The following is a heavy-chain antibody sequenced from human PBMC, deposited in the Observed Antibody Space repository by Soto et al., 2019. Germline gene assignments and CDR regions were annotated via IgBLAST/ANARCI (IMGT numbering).Heavy chain of an antibody. CDR1: GFSISSDA. CDR2: IKSKTDGGTT. Sequence: AGGSLRLSCAASGFSISSDAMSWVRQAPGKGLEWVGRIKSKTDGGTTDYAAPVKGRFTISRDDSKNTLYLQMNSLKTEDTAVYYCTTKIVVVVAPLDYWGQGTLVTVSS. J-gene: IGHJ4*02. V-gene: IGHV3-15*01. D-gene: IGHD2-15*01. CDR3: TTKIVVVVAPLDY.